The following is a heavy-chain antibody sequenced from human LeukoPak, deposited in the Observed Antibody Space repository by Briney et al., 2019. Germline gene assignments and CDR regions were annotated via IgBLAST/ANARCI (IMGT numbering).Heavy chain of an antibody. CDR1: GFTVSSNY. CDR2: IYSGGST. J-gene: IGHJ4*02. CDR3: AKDPSAVTTRLFGY. Sequence: GGSLRLSCAASGFTVSSNYMSWVRQAPGKGLEWVSVIYSGGSTYYADSVKGRFTISRDNSKNTLYLQMNSLRAEDTAVYYCAKDPSAVTTRLFGYWGQGTLVTVSS. D-gene: IGHD4-17*01. V-gene: IGHV3-53*01.